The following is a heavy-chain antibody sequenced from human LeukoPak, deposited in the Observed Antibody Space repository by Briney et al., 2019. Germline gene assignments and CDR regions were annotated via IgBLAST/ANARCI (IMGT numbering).Heavy chain of an antibody. V-gene: IGHV3-21*01. CDR1: GFTFSSYS. Sequence: GGSLRLSCAASGFTFSSYSMNWVRQAPGKGLEWVSSISSSSSYIYYADSVKGRFTISRDNAKNSLYLQMNSLRAEDTAVYYCARDAIAAAGILDVWGKGTTVTVSS. D-gene: IGHD6-13*01. J-gene: IGHJ6*04. CDR3: ARDAIAAAGILDV. CDR2: ISSSSSYI.